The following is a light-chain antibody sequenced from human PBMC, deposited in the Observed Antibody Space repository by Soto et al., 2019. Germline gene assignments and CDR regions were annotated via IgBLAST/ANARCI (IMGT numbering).Light chain of an antibody. CDR2: GAS. CDR1: QSVSSSY. J-gene: IGKJ2*01. CDR3: QQYGSSPPKYT. Sequence: EIVLTQSPGTLSLSPGERATISCRASQSVSSSYLAWYQQKPGQAPRLLIYGASSRATGIPDRFSGSGFGTAVTVTISRLEHEDFAVYYCQQYGSSPPKYTFGQGTKLEIK. V-gene: IGKV3-20*01.